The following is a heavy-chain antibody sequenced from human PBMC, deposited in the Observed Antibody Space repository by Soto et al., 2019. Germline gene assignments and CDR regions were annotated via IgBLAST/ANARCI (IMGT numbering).Heavy chain of an antibody. D-gene: IGHD5-18*01. CDR2: FNPTGDTA. Sequence: QVQLVQSGAEVKKPGASVKASCKASGYTFTSYYIHWVRQAPGQGLEWMGIFNPTGDTASYAQKFQGRVTMTRDTSTGTAYMELGSLRSEDTAVYYCARGGRIVDTGIGYYYYHAMDVWGQGTTVTVS. J-gene: IGHJ6*02. CDR1: GYTFTSYY. CDR3: ARGGRIVDTGIGYYYYHAMDV. V-gene: IGHV1-46*01.